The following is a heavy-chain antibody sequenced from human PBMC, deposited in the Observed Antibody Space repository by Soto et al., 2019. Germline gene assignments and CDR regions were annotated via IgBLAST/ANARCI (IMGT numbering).Heavy chain of an antibody. CDR1: GFTVSSNY. D-gene: IGHD4-4*01. V-gene: IGHV3-53*01. J-gene: IGHJ1*01. Sequence: EVQLVESGGALIQPGGCLRLSCAASGFTVSSNYMSWVRQAPGKGLEWVSVIYTGGTTSYADSVKGRFTISRDNSKNTVYLQMDSLTAEDTAVYYCARDLGRDSNQHWGQGTLVTVSS. CDR3: ARDLGRDSNQH. CDR2: IYTGGTT.